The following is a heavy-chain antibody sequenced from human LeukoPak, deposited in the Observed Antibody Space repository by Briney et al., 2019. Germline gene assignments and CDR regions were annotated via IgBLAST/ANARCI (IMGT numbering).Heavy chain of an antibody. D-gene: IGHD3-10*01. V-gene: IGHV3-23*01. CDR3: AKLSGYGSGSYLYYFDY. J-gene: IGHJ4*02. CDR1: GFTFSSYG. CDR2: ISGSGGST. Sequence: GGSLRLSCAASGFTFSSYGMSWVRQAPGKGLEWVSAISGSGGSTYYADSVKGRFTISRDNSKNTLYLQMNSLRAENTAVYYCAKLSGYGSGSYLYYFDYWGQGTLVTVSS.